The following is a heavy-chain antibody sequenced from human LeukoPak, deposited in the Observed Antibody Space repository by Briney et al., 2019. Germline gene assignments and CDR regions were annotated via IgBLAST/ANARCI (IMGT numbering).Heavy chain of an antibody. CDR3: ARHPEGYYDSSGYYPSAEYFQH. CDR1: GGSISSYY. CDR2: IYYSGST. Sequence: SETLSLTCTVSGGSISSYYWSWIRQPPGKGLEWIGYIYYSGSTNYNPSLKSRVTISVDTSKNQFSLKLSSVTAADTAVYYCARHPEGYYDSSGYYPSAEYFQHWGQGTLVTVSS. D-gene: IGHD3-22*01. J-gene: IGHJ1*01. V-gene: IGHV4-59*08.